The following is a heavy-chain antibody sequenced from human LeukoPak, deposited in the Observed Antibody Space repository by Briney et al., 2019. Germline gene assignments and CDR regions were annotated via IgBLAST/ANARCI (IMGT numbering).Heavy chain of an antibody. CDR1: GGSISDNY. V-gene: IGHV4-59*08. D-gene: IGHD3-22*01. CDR3: ARVYYYDSRSNYFDP. CDR2: IYYSGST. J-gene: IGHJ5*02. Sequence: PSETLSLTCTVSGGSISDNYWSWIRQPPGKGLEWIGYIYYSGSTYYNPSLKSRVTISVDTSKNQFSLELSSVTAADTAVYYCARVYYYDSRSNYFDPWGQGTLVTVSS.